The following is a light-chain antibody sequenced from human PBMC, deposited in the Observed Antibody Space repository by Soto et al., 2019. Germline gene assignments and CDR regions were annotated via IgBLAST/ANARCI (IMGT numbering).Light chain of an antibody. V-gene: IGKV3-15*01. CDR2: GAS. J-gene: IGKJ1*01. CDR3: QQYNNWPPWT. Sequence: EIVMTQSPATLSVSPGERATLSCRASQSVSSNLAWYQQKPGQAPRLLVYGASTRPTGIPTRFSGSGSGTELPLTISSLQSEDFAVYYCQQYNNWPPWTFGQGTKVEIK. CDR1: QSVSSN.